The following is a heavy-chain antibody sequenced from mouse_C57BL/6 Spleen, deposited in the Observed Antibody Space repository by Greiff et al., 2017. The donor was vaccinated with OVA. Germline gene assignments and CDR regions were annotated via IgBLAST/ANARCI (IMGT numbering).Heavy chain of an antibody. Sequence: DVQLVESGGGLVKPGGSLKLSCAASGFTFSSYTMSWVRQTPEKRLEWVATISGGGGNTYYPDSVKGRFTISRDNAKNTLYLQMSSLRSEDTALYYCASNYYYGSRNGYFDVWGTGTTVTVSS. V-gene: IGHV5-9*01. CDR3: ASNYYYGSRNGYFDV. D-gene: IGHD1-1*01. J-gene: IGHJ1*03. CDR2: ISGGGGNT. CDR1: GFTFSSYT.